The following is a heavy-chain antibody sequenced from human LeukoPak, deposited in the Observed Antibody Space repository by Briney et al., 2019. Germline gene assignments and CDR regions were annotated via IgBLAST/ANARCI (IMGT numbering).Heavy chain of an antibody. CDR3: ARGTIWYGVVAYYFDY. CDR1: GFTFSSYS. Sequence: GGSLRLSCAASGFTFSSYSVNWVRQAPGKGLEWVSSISSSSYIYYADSVKGRFTISRDNAKNSLYLQMNSLRAEDTAVYYCARGTIWYGVVAYYFDYWGQGTLVTVSS. V-gene: IGHV3-21*01. J-gene: IGHJ4*02. D-gene: IGHD3-3*01. CDR2: ISSSSYI.